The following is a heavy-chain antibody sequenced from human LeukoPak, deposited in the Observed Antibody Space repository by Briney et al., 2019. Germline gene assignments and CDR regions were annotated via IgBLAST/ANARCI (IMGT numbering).Heavy chain of an antibody. CDR1: GGSFSGYY. D-gene: IGHD3-22*01. V-gene: IGHV4-34*01. Sequence: NPSETLSLTCAVYGGSFSGYYWSWIRQPPGKGLEWIGEINHSGSTNYNPSLKSRVTISVDTSKNQFSLKLSSVTAADTAVYYCARDSDSSGYLLDYWGQGTLVTVSS. J-gene: IGHJ4*02. CDR3: ARDSDSSGYLLDY. CDR2: INHSGST.